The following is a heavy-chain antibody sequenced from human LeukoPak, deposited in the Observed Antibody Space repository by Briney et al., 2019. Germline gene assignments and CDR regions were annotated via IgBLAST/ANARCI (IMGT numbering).Heavy chain of an antibody. CDR1: GGSFSGYY. Sequence: ASETLSLTCAVYGGSFSGYYWSWIRQPPGKGLEWIGEINHSGSTNYNPSLKSRVTISVDTSKNQFSLKLSSVTAADTAVYYCARGVVGYYMDVWGKGTTVTVSS. J-gene: IGHJ6*03. CDR2: INHSGST. CDR3: ARGVVGYYMDV. V-gene: IGHV4-34*01.